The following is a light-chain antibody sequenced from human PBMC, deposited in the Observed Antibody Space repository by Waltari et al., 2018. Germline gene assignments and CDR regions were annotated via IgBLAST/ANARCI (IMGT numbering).Light chain of an antibody. CDR1: SSNIGNNP. CDR2: RNN. Sequence: QSVLTQPPSASGTPGQRVTISCSGSSSNIGNNPVNWYQQFPGTAPKLLLYRNNQRPSGVPDRFSGSRSATSASLAISGLQSEDEADYYCASCDDSLNGFWVFGGGTKLTVL. J-gene: IGLJ3*02. CDR3: ASCDDSLNGFWV. V-gene: IGLV1-44*01.